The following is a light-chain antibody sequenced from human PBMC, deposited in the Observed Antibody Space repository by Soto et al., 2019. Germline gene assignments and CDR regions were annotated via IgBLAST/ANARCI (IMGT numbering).Light chain of an antibody. CDR3: SSYSSNNILSYV. CDR1: SNDVGGYKY. Sequence: SVLTQPASVSGAPGQSITISCTGTSNDVGGYKYVSWYQQRPGTSPKLIMFEVNNRPSGVSDRFSGSRSANTASLTISGLQAQDEADYYCSSYSSNNILSYVFGTGTKV. V-gene: IGLV2-14*03. J-gene: IGLJ1*01. CDR2: EVN.